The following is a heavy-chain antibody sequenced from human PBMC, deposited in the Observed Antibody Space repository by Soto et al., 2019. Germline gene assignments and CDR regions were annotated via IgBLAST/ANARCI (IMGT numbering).Heavy chain of an antibody. CDR3: AKDMYGDYRSPEQYLQH. Sequence: EVQLVESGGGLVQPGRSLRLSCAASGFTFDDYAMHWVRQAPGKGLEWVSGISWNSGSIGYADSVKGRFTISRDNAKNSLYLQMNSLRAEDTALYYCAKDMYGDYRSPEQYLQHWGQGTLVTVSS. D-gene: IGHD4-17*01. V-gene: IGHV3-9*01. CDR1: GFTFDDYA. J-gene: IGHJ1*01. CDR2: ISWNSGSI.